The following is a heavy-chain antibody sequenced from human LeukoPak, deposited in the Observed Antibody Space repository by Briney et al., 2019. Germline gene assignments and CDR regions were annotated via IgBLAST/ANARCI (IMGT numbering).Heavy chain of an antibody. Sequence: GGSLRLSCAASGFTFSSYAMSWVRQAPGKGLEWVSSISRSGDSTYYADSVKGRFTISRDNSKNTLYLQMNSLRAEDTAVYYCAKDRGLFGSSWNLGLDYWGQGTLVTVSS. D-gene: IGHD6-13*01. CDR3: AKDRGLFGSSWNLGLDY. CDR1: GFTFSSYA. J-gene: IGHJ4*02. CDR2: ISRSGDST. V-gene: IGHV3-23*01.